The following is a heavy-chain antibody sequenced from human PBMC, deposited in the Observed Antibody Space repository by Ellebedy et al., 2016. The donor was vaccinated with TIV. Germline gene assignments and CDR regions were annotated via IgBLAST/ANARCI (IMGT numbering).Heavy chain of an antibody. CDR3: AKLGVEMVYAIRFQYFDY. CDR2: ISGGGGST. V-gene: IGHV3-23*01. D-gene: IGHD2-8*01. Sequence: PGGSLRLSCAASGFTFSSYAMSWVRQAPGKGLEWVSAISGGGGSTYYADSVKGRFTISRDNSKNTLYLQMNSLRAEDTAVYYCAKLGVEMVYAIRFQYFDYWGQGTLVTVSS. J-gene: IGHJ4*02. CDR1: GFTFSSYA.